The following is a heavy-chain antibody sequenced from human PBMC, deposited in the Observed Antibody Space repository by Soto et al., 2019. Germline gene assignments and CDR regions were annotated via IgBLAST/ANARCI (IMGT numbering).Heavy chain of an antibody. CDR1: GGTFSSYA. CDR2: IIPIFGTA. CDR3: ARDRVRVEYYYDSSGYHLDY. J-gene: IGHJ4*02. Sequence: GASVKVSCKASGGTFSSYAISWVRQAPGQGLEWMGGIIPIFGTANYAQKFQGRVTITADESTSTAYMELSSLRSEDTAVYYCARDRVRVEYYYDSSGYHLDYWGQGTLVPVSS. V-gene: IGHV1-69*13. D-gene: IGHD3-22*01.